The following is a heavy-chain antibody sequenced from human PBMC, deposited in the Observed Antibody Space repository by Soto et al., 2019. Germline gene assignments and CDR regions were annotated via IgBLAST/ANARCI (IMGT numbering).Heavy chain of an antibody. CDR1: GFAVSSKY. V-gene: IGHV3-74*01. D-gene: IGHD3-22*01. J-gene: IGHJ3*02. CDR3: VRDQLYYYDIFGRPLNGFDI. CDR2: ISSNGGIT. Sequence: PGGSLRLSCAASGFAVSSKYMTWVRQAPGEGLVWVSRISSNGGITDYANSVKGRFTISRDNAENSLYLQMNSLGAEDTALYYCVRDQLYYYDIFGRPLNGFDIWGQGTMVTVSS.